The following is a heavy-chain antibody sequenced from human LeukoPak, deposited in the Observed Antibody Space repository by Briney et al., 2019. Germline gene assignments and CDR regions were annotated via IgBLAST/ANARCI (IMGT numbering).Heavy chain of an antibody. Sequence: GGSLRLSCAASRFTFSNYAMSWVRQAPGKGLEWVSVMSGGGGSRYYADSVKGRFTISRHNSKSTLYLEMNSLRADDTAIYFCAKDRYGDPGGGFDYWGQGTLVSVSS. V-gene: IGHV3-23*01. CDR3: AKDRYGDPGGGFDY. D-gene: IGHD4/OR15-4a*01. J-gene: IGHJ4*02. CDR2: MSGGGGSR. CDR1: RFTFSNYA.